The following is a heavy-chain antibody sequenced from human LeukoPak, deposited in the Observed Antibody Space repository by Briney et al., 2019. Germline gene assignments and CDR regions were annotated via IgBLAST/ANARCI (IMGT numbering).Heavy chain of an antibody. V-gene: IGHV4-59*11. Sequence: SETLSLTCAVSDDSFSSHYWTWIRQPPGKGLEWIGYISYIGSTNYNPSLKSRVTISIDTSKNEFSLELTSVTAADTAVYYCARDLVTVTKGFDIWGQGTMVTVSS. CDR1: DDSFSSHY. J-gene: IGHJ3*02. D-gene: IGHD4-17*01. CDR2: ISYIGST. CDR3: ARDLVTVTKGFDI.